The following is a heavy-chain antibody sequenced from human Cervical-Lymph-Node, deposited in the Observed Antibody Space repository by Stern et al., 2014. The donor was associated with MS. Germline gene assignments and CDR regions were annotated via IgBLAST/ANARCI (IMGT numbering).Heavy chain of an antibody. CDR2: ILDDGSNT. Sequence: EQLVESGGGVVQPGTSLRLSCVASGFTLTGYGMHWVRQAPGKGLEWVAVILDDGSNTYYGNSVKGRFTISRDNSKNTLYLQMNSLRGEDTAVYYCAKSRSFGTYYYYGMDVWGQGTTVTVSS. CDR3: AKSRSFGTYYYYGMDV. V-gene: IGHV3-30*18. J-gene: IGHJ6*02. CDR1: GFTLTGYG. D-gene: IGHD3-10*01.